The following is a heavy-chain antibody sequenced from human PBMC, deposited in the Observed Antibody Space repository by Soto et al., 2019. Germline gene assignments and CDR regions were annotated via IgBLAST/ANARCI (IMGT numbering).Heavy chain of an antibody. CDR1: GGTFSSYT. D-gene: IGHD3-3*01. CDR2: IIPILGIA. CDR3: ASDFWSGTYYYYYYMDV. V-gene: IGHV1-69*02. Sequence: ASVKVSCKAPGGTFSSYTISWVRQAPGQGLEWMGRIIPILGIANYAQKFQGRVTITADKSTSTAYMELSSLRSEDTAVYYCASDFWSGTYYYYYYMDVWGKGTTVTVSS. J-gene: IGHJ6*03.